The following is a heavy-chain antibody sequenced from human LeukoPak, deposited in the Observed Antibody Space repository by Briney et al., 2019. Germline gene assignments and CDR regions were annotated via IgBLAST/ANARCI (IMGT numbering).Heavy chain of an antibody. J-gene: IGHJ5*02. V-gene: IGHV1-2*02. CDR2: INPNSGGT. Sequence: ASVKVSCKASGYTFTGYYMHWVRQAPGQGLEWMGWINPNSGGTNYAQKFQGRVTMTRDTSISTAYMELSRLRSDDTAVYYCARDQDSSGCNWFDPWGQGTLVTVSS. CDR3: ARDQDSSGCNWFDP. D-gene: IGHD3-22*01. CDR1: GYTFTGYY.